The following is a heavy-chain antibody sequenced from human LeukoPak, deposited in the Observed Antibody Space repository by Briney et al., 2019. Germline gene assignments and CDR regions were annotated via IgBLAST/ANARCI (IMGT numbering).Heavy chain of an antibody. CDR3: AGSSYGENWFDP. J-gene: IGHJ5*02. Sequence: GGSLRLSCAASGFTVSSNYMSRVRQAPGKGLEWVSVIYSGGSTYYADSVKGRFTISRDNSKNTLYLQMNSLRAEDTAVYYCAGSSYGENWFDPWGQGTLVTVSS. V-gene: IGHV3-53*01. CDR2: IYSGGST. CDR1: GFTVSSNY. D-gene: IGHD5-18*01.